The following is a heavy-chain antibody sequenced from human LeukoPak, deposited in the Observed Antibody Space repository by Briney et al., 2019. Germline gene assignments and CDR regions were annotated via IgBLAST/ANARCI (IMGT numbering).Heavy chain of an antibody. D-gene: IGHD1-1*01. Sequence: GGSLRLSCAASGFIFGSYAMGWTRQAPGHGLEWVSAISGSGSHTNYAESVKGRFTISRDNSKNILYLHMGSLTVADTAVYYCGSGPVGTTVPWGQGTLVTVSS. CDR2: ISGSGSHT. CDR3: GSGPVGTTVP. V-gene: IGHV3-23*01. J-gene: IGHJ5*02. CDR1: GFIFGSYA.